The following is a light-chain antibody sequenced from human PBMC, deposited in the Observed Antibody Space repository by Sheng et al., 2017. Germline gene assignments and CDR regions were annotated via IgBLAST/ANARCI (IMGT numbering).Light chain of an antibody. J-gene: IGKJ1*01. Sequence: IQMTQSPSSLSASIGDRVIISCRASQNIKKYLNWYQHKPGKAPKVLIHSASTLQSGVPSRFGGSGSGTDFTLTISGLQPEDTATYYCQQADMNPRTFGQGTKVEVK. CDR2: SAS. V-gene: IGKV1-39*01. CDR1: QNIKKY. CDR3: QQADMNPRT.